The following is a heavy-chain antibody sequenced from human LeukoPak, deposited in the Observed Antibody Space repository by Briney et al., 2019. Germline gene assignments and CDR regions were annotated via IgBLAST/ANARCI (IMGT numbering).Heavy chain of an antibody. Sequence: ASVKVSCKASGYTFTSYYMHWVRQAPGQGLEWMGIINPSGGSTSYAQKFQDRVTMTRDTSTSTVYMELSSLRSEDTAVYYCARDLSSEGYFDYWGQGTLVTVSS. CDR3: ARDLSSEGYFDY. D-gene: IGHD2/OR15-2a*01. CDR1: GYTFTSYY. V-gene: IGHV1-46*01. CDR2: INPSGGST. J-gene: IGHJ4*02.